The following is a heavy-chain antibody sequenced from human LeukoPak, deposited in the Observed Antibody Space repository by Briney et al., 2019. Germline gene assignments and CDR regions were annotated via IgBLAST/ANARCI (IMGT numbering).Heavy chain of an antibody. CDR3: AREYGEQWLVPTFDY. Sequence: GGSLRLSCAASGFTFSSYAMHWVRQAPGKGLEWVAVISYDGSNKYYADSVKGRFTISRDNSKNTLYLQMNSLRAEDTAVYYCAREYGEQWLVPTFDYWGQGTLVTVSS. J-gene: IGHJ4*02. CDR1: GFTFSSYA. V-gene: IGHV3-30-3*01. D-gene: IGHD6-19*01. CDR2: ISYDGSNK.